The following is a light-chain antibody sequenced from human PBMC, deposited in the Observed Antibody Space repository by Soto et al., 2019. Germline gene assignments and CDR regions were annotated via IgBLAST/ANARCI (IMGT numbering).Light chain of an antibody. CDR3: QQYNNWPPL. CDR1: QSVRSH. V-gene: IGKV3-15*01. J-gene: IGKJ5*01. CDR2: AAS. Sequence: EIVMTQSPATLSVCPGERATLSCRASQSVRSHLAWYQQKPGQAPRLLIYAASTRATGIPARFSGSGSGTEFTLTISSLQSEDFAVYYCQQYNNWPPLFGQGTRLEI.